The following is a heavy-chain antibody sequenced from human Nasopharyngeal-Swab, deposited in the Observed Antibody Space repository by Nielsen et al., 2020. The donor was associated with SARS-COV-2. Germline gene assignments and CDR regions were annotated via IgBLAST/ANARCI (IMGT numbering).Heavy chain of an antibody. CDR2: INTNTGNP. CDR3: ARDAVLLWFGELSWHYYYMDV. J-gene: IGHJ6*03. D-gene: IGHD3-10*01. Sequence: WVRQAPGQGLEWMGWINTNTGNPTYAQGFTGRFVFSLDTPVSTAYLQISSLKAEDTAVYYCARDAVLLWFGELSWHYYYMDVWGKGTTVTVSS. V-gene: IGHV7-4-1*02.